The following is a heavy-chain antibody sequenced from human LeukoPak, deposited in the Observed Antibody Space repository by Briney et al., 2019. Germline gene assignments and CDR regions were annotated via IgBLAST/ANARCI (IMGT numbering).Heavy chain of an antibody. CDR3: AGGSHLDY. D-gene: IGHD2-15*01. J-gene: IGHJ4*02. Sequence: EGSLRLSCAASGFTFSNSWMYWVRQAPGKGLEWVANIKEDGGEKYYVRSVKGRFTISRDNAKTTLYLEMNSLRAEDTAVYYCAGGSHLDYWGQGTLVAVSS. CDR2: IKEDGGEK. V-gene: IGHV3-7*01. CDR1: GFTFSNSW.